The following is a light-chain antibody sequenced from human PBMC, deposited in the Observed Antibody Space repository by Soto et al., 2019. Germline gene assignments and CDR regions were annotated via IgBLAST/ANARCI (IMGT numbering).Light chain of an antibody. Sequence: DIVMTQSPLTLSVTPGEPASISCTSSQSLLQSTGANYLNWYLQKPGQSPQLLIYYASTRASGVPDRFGGSGSGTEFTQRISRVEAEDVEVYYCMQALQIPAFGQGTKVEIK. J-gene: IGKJ1*01. CDR2: YAS. CDR3: MQALQIPA. CDR1: QSLLQSTGANY. V-gene: IGKV2-28*01.